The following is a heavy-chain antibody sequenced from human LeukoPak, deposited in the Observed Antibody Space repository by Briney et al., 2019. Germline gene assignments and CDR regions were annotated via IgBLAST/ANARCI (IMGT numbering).Heavy chain of an antibody. CDR2: INPNSGDT. Sequence: ASVKVSCKASGYIFTGYYMHWVRQAPGQGLEWMGWINPNSGDTNYAQKFQGRVTMTRDTSISTGYMELRSLRSDDTAVYYCARGLQETLAWLKALSAFDIWGQGTMVTVSS. J-gene: IGHJ3*02. CDR3: ARGLQETLAWLKALSAFDI. V-gene: IGHV1-2*02. D-gene: IGHD5-24*01. CDR1: GYIFTGYY.